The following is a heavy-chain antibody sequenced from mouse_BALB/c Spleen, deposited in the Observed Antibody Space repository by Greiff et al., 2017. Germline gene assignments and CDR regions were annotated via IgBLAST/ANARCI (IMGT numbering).Heavy chain of an antibody. CDR1: GFTFSDYY. J-gene: IGHJ4*01. CDR3: ARGGYYGSSYPYYYAMDY. V-gene: IGHV5-4*02. Sequence: VQLKQSGGGLVKPGGSLKLSCAASGFTFSDYYMYWVRQTPEKRLEWVATISDGGSYTYYPDSVKGRFTISRDNAKNNLYLQMSSLKSEDTAMYYCARGGYYGSSYPYYYAMDYWGQGTSVTVSS. CDR2: ISDGGSYT. D-gene: IGHD1-1*01.